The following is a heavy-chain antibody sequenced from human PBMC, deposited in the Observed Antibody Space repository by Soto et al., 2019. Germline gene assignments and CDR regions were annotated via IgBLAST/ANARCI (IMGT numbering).Heavy chain of an antibody. CDR1: GYTFTNYG. J-gene: IGHJ4*02. Sequence: QVQLVQSGAEVREPGASVKVSCKASGYTFTNYGVSWVRQAPGQGLEWMGWIGGYKGNTNYAQKLQGRVTLTTDTSTSTPYMVLRIRRSDDTAVYYCAPHTLDAGMPSGYWGQGTLVTDSS. D-gene: IGHD5-18*01. CDR2: IGGYKGNT. CDR3: APHTLDAGMPSGY. V-gene: IGHV1-18*01.